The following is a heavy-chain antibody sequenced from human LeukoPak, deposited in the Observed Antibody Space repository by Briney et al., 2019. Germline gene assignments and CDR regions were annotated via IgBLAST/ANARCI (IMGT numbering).Heavy chain of an antibody. D-gene: IGHD1-26*01. CDR3: ARDVGARLPNI. CDR2: IYHSGST. V-gene: IGHV4-4*02. J-gene: IGHJ4*02. CDR1: GGSISTNNW. Sequence: SGTLSLTCAVSGGSISTNNWWSWVRQPPGKGLEWIGEIYHSGSTNYNPSVKSRVTISVDKSKNQVSLRMSSVTAADTAVYYCARDVGARLPNIWGQGTLVTVSS.